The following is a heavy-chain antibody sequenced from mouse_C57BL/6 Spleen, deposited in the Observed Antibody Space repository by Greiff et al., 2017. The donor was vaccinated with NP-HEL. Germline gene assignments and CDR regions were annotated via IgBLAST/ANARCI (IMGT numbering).Heavy chain of an antibody. CDR2: IDPETGGT. CDR1: GYTFTDYE. V-gene: IGHV1-15*01. J-gene: IGHJ4*01. D-gene: IGHD1-1*01. Sequence: QVQLQQSGAELVRPGASVTLSCKASGYTFTDYEMHWVKQTPVHGLEWIGAIDPETGGTAYNQKFKGKAILTADKSSSTAYMELRSLTSEDSAVYYCTREFTTVVAYYYAMDYWGQGTSVTVSS. CDR3: TREFTTVVAYYYAMDY.